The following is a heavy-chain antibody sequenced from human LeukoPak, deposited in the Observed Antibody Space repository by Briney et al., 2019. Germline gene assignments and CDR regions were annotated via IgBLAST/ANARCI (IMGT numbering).Heavy chain of an antibody. CDR2: VYTSGST. D-gene: IGHD1-7*01. J-gene: IGHJ3*02. Sequence: SETLSLTCSVSGGSISGYYWTWIRQPAGKGLEWIGRVYTSGSTHYNPSLKTRLTMSVDTSKNQFSLKLSSVTAADTAVYYCARLITRTTTAFDIWGQGTMVTASS. CDR3: ARLITRTTTAFDI. CDR1: GGSISGYY. V-gene: IGHV4-4*07.